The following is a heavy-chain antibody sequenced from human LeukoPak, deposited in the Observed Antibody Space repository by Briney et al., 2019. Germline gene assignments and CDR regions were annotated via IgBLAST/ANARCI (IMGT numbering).Heavy chain of an antibody. CDR3: ARDRMVYTPDEAENYFDY. D-gene: IGHD2-8*01. CDR2: IIPIFGTA. Sequence: SVKVSCKASGGTFSSYAISWVRQAPGQGLEWMGGIIPIFGTANYAQKFQGRVTITADESTSTAYMELSSLRSEDTAVYYCARDRMVYTPDEAENYFDYWGQGTLVTVSS. V-gene: IGHV1-69*13. J-gene: IGHJ4*02. CDR1: GGTFSSYA.